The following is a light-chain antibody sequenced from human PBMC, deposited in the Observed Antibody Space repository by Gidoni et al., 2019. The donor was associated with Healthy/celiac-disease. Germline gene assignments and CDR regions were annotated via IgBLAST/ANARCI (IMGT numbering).Light chain of an antibody. J-gene: IGKJ5*01. Sequence: DRQMTQSHSSLSASVGDRDTITCKASPDISNYLNWYQQKPGNAPKLLIYDASNFDTGVPSRFSGSGSGTDFTFPISSLQPEDIATYYCQQYDNLPSSTFGQGTRLEIK. CDR1: PDISNY. CDR2: DAS. CDR3: QQYDNLPSST. V-gene: IGKV1-33*01.